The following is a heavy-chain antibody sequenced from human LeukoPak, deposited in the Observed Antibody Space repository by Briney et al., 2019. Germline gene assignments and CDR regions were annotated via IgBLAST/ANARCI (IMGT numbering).Heavy chain of an antibody. CDR3: AREPVVVAAGYYYYYGMDV. J-gene: IGHJ6*02. D-gene: IGHD2-15*01. V-gene: IGHV3-23*01. CDR1: GFTFSSYA. CDR2: ISGSGGST. Sequence: PGGSLRLSCAASGFTFSSYAMSWVRQAPGKGLEWVSAISGSGGSTYYADSVKGRFTISRDNSKNTLYLQMNSLRAEDTAVYYCAREPVVVAAGYYYYYGMDVWGQGTTVTVSS.